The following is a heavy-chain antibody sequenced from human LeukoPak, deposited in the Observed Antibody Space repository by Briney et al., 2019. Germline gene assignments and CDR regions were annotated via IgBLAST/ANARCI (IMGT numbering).Heavy chain of an antibody. CDR2: IKQDGSER. Sequence: GGSLRLSCAVSGFTYSDYWMSWVRQAPGKGLEWVANIKQDGSERYYVDSVKGRFTISRDNAKKTLYLQMNSLRAEDTAVYYCASHYGSGSYSGDAFDFWGQGTLVTVSS. V-gene: IGHV3-7*01. CDR1: GFTYSDYW. CDR3: ASHYGSGSYSGDAFDF. J-gene: IGHJ4*02. D-gene: IGHD3-10*01.